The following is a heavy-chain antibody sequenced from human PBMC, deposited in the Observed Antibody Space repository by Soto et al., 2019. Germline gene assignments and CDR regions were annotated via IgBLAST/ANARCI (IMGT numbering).Heavy chain of an antibody. CDR2: FDPEDGET. CDR3: ATDPRAVHGFDP. J-gene: IGHJ5*02. Sequence: ASVKVSCKVSGYTLTELSMHWVRQAPGKGLEWMGGFDPEDGETIYAQKFQGRVTMTEDTSTDTVYMELSSLRSEDTAVYYCATDPRAVHGFDPWGQGTLVTVSS. D-gene: IGHD6-19*01. V-gene: IGHV1-24*01. CDR1: GYTLTELS.